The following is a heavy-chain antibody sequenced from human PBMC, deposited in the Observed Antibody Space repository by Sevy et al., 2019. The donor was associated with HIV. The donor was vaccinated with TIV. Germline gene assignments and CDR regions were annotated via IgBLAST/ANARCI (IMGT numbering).Heavy chain of an antibody. Sequence: GGSLRLSCAASGFTFSSYAMHWVRQAPGKGLEWVAVISYDGSNKDYADSVKGRFTISRDNSKNTLYLQMNSLRAEDTAVYYCARGFSYSSTVDYWGQGTLVTVSS. CDR1: GFTFSSYA. CDR3: ARGFSYSSTVDY. CDR2: ISYDGSNK. D-gene: IGHD6-13*01. V-gene: IGHV3-30-3*01. J-gene: IGHJ4*02.